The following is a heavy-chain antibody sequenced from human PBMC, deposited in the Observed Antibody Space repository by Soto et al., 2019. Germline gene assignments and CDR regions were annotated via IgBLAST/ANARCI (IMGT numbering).Heavy chain of an antibody. CDR1: GFTFTTYG. CDR2: ISYDGSNK. J-gene: IGHJ4*02. Sequence: PGGSLRLSCAASGFTFTTYGMHWVRQAPGKGLEWVAVISYDGSNKYHADSVKGRFTISRDNSKNTLYLQMNSLRVEDTAVYYCAKLIPTYFDRSGPTFDYWGQGTLVTVSS. V-gene: IGHV3-30*18. D-gene: IGHD3-22*01. CDR3: AKLIPTYFDRSGPTFDY.